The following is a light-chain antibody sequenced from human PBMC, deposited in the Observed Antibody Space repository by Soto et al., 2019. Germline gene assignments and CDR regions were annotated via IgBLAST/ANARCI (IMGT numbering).Light chain of an antibody. CDR1: QSVNTN. J-gene: IGKJ5*01. CDR2: GAS. V-gene: IGKV3-20*01. Sequence: EIVLTQSPATLSLTPGERVSLCWRASQSVNTNLAWYQHKPGQAPRLLIYGASSRATGIPDRFSGSGSGTDFTLTISRLEPEDFAVYYCQQYGSSPRTFGQGTRLE. CDR3: QQYGSSPRT.